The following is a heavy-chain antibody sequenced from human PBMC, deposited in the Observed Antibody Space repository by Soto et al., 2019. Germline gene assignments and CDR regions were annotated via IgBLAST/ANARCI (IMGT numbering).Heavy chain of an antibody. J-gene: IGHJ3*02. V-gene: IGHV4-59*01. CDR3: ARDAFYGGNSRSFDI. CDR2: IYYSGST. CDR1: GGSISGYY. Sequence: SETLSLACTVSGGSISGYYGSWIRQPPGKGLEWIGYIYYSGSTNYNPSLKSRVTISVDTSKNQFSLKLSSVTAADTAVYYCARDAFYGGNSRSFDIWGQGTMVTVSS. D-gene: IGHD4-17*01.